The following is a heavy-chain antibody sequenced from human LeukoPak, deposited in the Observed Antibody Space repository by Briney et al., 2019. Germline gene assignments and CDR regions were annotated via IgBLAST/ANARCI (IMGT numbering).Heavy chain of an antibody. Sequence: GGSLRLSCAASGFTFSSYGMNWVRQAPGKGLEWVSSISTSSSYIYYADSVQGRFTISRDNAKNSLYLQMNSLRAEDPAVYYCARGRGYSISSDAFDIWGQGTMVSVSS. CDR2: ISTSSSYI. D-gene: IGHD6-6*01. V-gene: IGHV3-21*01. CDR1: GFTFSSYG. J-gene: IGHJ3*02. CDR3: ARGRGYSISSDAFDI.